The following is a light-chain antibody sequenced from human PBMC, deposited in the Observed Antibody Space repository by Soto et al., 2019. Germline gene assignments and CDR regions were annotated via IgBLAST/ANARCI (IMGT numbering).Light chain of an antibody. CDR1: QTISNW. CDR3: RQYDSEST. Sequence: DIQMTQSPSTLSASIGDRVTITCRASQTISNWLAWYQQKPGKAPKVLIHDASRLESGVPSRFSGSGSGTEFTLTINNLQPDDFAIYYCRQYDSESTFGQGTKVEIK. J-gene: IGKJ1*01. CDR2: DAS. V-gene: IGKV1-5*01.